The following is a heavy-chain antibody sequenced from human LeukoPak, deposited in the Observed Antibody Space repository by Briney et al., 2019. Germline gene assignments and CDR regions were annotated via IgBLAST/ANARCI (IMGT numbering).Heavy chain of an antibody. D-gene: IGHD3-22*01. CDR1: GFTFDEYG. CDR2: INWNGGST. Sequence: GGSLRLSCAASGFTFDEYGMNWVRQAPGKGLEWVSGINWNGGSTGYADAVKRRFIIHRDNATKSLYLQMHTLRAEDRALYYSARGYFYDSSGYYGNLDYWGQGTLVTVSS. V-gene: IGHV3-20*04. CDR3: ARGYFYDSSGYYGNLDY. J-gene: IGHJ4*02.